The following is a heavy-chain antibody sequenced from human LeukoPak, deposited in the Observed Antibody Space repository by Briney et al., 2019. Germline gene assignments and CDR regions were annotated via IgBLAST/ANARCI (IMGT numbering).Heavy chain of an antibody. CDR2: IYYSGST. V-gene: IGHV4-59*01. CDR1: GGSISSYY. J-gene: IGHJ4*02. CDR3: ARDRYGSGSHDY. Sequence: PSETLSLTCTVSGGSISSYYWSWIRQPPGKGLEWIGYIYYSGSTNYNPSLKSRVTISVDTSKNQFSLKLSSVTAADTAVYYCARDRYGSGSHDYWGQGTLVTVSS. D-gene: IGHD3-10*01.